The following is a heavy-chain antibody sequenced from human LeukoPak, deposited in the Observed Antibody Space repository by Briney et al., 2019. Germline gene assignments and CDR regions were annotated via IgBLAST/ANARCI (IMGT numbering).Heavy chain of an antibody. CDR3: ARRYDYGGKPEFDY. Sequence: GASVKLSCKASAYTFTSYGISWVRQAPGQGREWVGWIRAYNGNTNYAQKLQGRVTMTTDTSTSTAYMELRSLRSDDTAVYYCARRYDYGGKPEFDYWGQGTLVTVSS. J-gene: IGHJ4*02. V-gene: IGHV1-18*01. D-gene: IGHD4-23*01. CDR1: AYTFTSYG. CDR2: IRAYNGNT.